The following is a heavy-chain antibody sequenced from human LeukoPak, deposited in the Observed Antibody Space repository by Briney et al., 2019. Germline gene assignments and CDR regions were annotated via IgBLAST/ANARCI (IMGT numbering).Heavy chain of an antibody. D-gene: IGHD1-26*01. V-gene: IGHV4-38-2*02. CDR3: ARERGTVGATSFYYYYYMDV. CDR2: IYHSGST. J-gene: IGHJ6*03. Sequence: PSETLSLTCTVSGYSISSGYNWGWIRQPPGKGLEWVGSIYHSGSTYYNPSLKSRVTISVDTSKNQLSLKLSSVTAADTAVYYCARERGTVGATSFYYYYYMDVWGKGTTVTVSS. CDR1: GYSISSGYN.